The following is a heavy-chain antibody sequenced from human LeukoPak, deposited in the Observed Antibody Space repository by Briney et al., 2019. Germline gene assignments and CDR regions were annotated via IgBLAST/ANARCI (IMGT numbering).Heavy chain of an antibody. CDR3: AKAYYDYVWGSYRYFCAFDI. Sequence: PGVSLRLSCAASGFTFDDYAMHWVRQAPGKGLEWVSLISGDGGRRHYADSVKGRFTISRDNSKNSLYLQMNSLRTEDTASYYCAKAYYDYVWGSYRYFCAFDIWGQGTMVTVSS. V-gene: IGHV3-43*02. J-gene: IGHJ3*02. D-gene: IGHD3-16*02. CDR1: GFTFDDYA. CDR2: ISGDGGRR.